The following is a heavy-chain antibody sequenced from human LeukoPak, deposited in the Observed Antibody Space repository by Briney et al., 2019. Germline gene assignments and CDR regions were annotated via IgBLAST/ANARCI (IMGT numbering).Heavy chain of an antibody. CDR1: GFTFSSYE. V-gene: IGHV3-23*01. Sequence: SGGSLRLSCAASGFTFSSYEMNWVRQAPGKGLEWVSAISGSGGSTCYADSVKGRFTISRDNSKNTLYLQMNSLRAEDTAVYYCAKDLGHYYGSGTNILWGQGTLVTVSS. CDR2: ISGSGGST. D-gene: IGHD3-10*01. J-gene: IGHJ4*02. CDR3: AKDLGHYYGSGTNIL.